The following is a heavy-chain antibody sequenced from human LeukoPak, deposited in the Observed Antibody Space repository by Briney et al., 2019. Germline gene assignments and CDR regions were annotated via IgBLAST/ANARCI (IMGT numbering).Heavy chain of an antibody. Sequence: GASVKVSCKASGYTFTSYGISWVRQAPGQGLEWMGWISAYNGNTSYAQKLQGRVTMTTDTSTSTAYMELRSLRSDDTAVYYCARAVVPAAIYYYYYYMDVWGKGTTVTVSS. V-gene: IGHV1-18*01. CDR1: GYTFTSYG. J-gene: IGHJ6*03. CDR3: ARAVVPAAIYYYYYYMDV. D-gene: IGHD2-2*01. CDR2: ISAYNGNT.